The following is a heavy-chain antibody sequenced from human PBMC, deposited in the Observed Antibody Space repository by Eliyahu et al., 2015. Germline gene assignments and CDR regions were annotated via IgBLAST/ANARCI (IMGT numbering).Heavy chain of an antibody. CDR1: GFTFXSYS. D-gene: IGHD5-18*01. Sequence: VQLVESGGGLVKPGGSLRLXCXAXGFTFXSYSMNWVRQAPGKGLEWVSSISSSSSYIYYADSVKGRFTISRDNAKNSLYLQMNSLRAEDTAVYYCARDDSGYSYGDFDYWGQGTLVTVSS. CDR3: ARDDSGYSYGDFDY. CDR2: ISSSSSYI. V-gene: IGHV3-21*01. J-gene: IGHJ4*02.